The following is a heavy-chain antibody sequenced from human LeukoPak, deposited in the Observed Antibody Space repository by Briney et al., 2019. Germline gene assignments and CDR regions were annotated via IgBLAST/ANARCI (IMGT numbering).Heavy chain of an antibody. Sequence: GASGKVSCTPAGYTFTGYYMHWVRQAAGQGREGRGWINPNSGGTNYAQKFQGRVTLTRDTSISTAYMELSRLRSDDTAVYYCARDTARITIFGVAKYMDVWGKGTTVTVSS. CDR3: ARDTARITIFGVAKYMDV. D-gene: IGHD3-3*01. J-gene: IGHJ6*03. V-gene: IGHV1-2*02. CDR2: INPNSGGT. CDR1: GYTFTGYY.